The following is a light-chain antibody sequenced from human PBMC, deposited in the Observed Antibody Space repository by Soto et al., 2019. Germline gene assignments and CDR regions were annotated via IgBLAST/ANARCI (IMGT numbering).Light chain of an antibody. CDR1: QSVSSN. Sequence: ESVLTQSPGTLSLSPGERATLSCRASQSVSSNYLAWYQQKPGQPPRLLIYDISTRATGIPARFSGSGSGTEFTLTISSLQSEDFAVYYCQQYNNWPPWTFGQGTKVDIK. CDR2: DIS. J-gene: IGKJ1*01. CDR3: QQYNNWPPWT. V-gene: IGKV3-15*01.